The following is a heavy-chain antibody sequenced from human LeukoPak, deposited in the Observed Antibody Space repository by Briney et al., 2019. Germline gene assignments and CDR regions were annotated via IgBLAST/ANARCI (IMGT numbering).Heavy chain of an antibody. CDR3: ARGRYFDWLPHFDY. CDR1: APSLSSYY. CDR2: IYTSGST. V-gene: IGHV4-4*07. D-gene: IGHD3-9*01. Sequence: SETLSLTCTVAAPSLSSYYWSWIRQPAGGGLEWIGRIYTSGSTNYNPSRKRRVTMSVDTSKNQFSLTLSSVTAADTPVYYCARGRYFDWLPHFDYWGQGTLVTVSS. J-gene: IGHJ4*02.